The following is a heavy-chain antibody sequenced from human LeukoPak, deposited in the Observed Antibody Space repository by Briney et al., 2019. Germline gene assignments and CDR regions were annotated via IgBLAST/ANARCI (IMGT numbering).Heavy chain of an antibody. CDR2: ISRSGGST. CDR3: AKVLTHSYLHSFDY. CDR1: GFTFSSYA. D-gene: IGHD5-18*01. V-gene: IGHV3-23*01. J-gene: IGHJ4*02. Sequence: PGGSLRLSCAASGFTFSSYAMSWVRQAPGKGLEWVSAISRSGGSTYYADSVKGRFTISRDNSKNTLYLQMNSLRAEDTAVYYCAKVLTHSYLHSFDYWGQGTLVTVSS.